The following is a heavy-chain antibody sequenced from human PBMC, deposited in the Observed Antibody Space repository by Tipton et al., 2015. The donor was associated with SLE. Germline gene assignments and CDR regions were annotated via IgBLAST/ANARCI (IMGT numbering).Heavy chain of an antibody. Sequence: TLSLTCSVSGGSINSYYWSWIRQPPGKGLEWIGYIYYSGTNYNPPLKSRVTISSDTSKNLFSLQLMSVIAAGTSVYYCARISRSESYNNCQPTYGLDFWGQRTTVAVSS. J-gene: IGHJ3*01. D-gene: IGHD3-10*01. CDR2: IYYSGT. CDR3: ARISRSESYNNCQPTYGLDF. CDR1: GGSINSYY. V-gene: IGHV4-59*07.